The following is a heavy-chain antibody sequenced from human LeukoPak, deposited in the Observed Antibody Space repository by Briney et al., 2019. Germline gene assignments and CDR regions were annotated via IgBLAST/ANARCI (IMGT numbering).Heavy chain of an antibody. V-gene: IGHV1-18*04. CDR3: ARGPRRQQLVRDNWFDP. Sequence: ASVKVSCKGSGYTFTSYSISWVRQAPGEGLEWVGWISADNGNTNYEQKFQGRVTMTTDTSTNTAYMELRSLRSDDTAVYYCARGPRRQQLVRDNWFDPWGQGTLVTVSS. CDR2: ISADNGNT. J-gene: IGHJ5*02. D-gene: IGHD6-13*01. CDR1: GYTFTSYS.